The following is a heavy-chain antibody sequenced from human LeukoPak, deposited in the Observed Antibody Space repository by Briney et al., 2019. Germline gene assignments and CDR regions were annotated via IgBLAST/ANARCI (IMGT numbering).Heavy chain of an antibody. V-gene: IGHV4-34*01. CDR2: VSHTGST. Sequence: SETLSLTCTVSGGSISSYYWSWIRQPPGKGLEWTGRVSHTGSTDYNPSLRSRVIVSVDTSKDQFSLKLSSVTAADTAVYYCARVDGWAYSGYDAFAFLRAPWGQGTLVTVSS. CDR1: GGSISSYY. D-gene: IGHD5-12*01. CDR3: ARVDGWAYSGYDAFAFLRAP. J-gene: IGHJ5*02.